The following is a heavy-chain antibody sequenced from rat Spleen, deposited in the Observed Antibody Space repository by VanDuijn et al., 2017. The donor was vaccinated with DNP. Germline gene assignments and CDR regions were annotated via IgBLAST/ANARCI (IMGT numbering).Heavy chain of an antibody. J-gene: IGHJ4*01. Sequence: EVQLVESGGGLVQPGRSLKLSCAASGFTFSDYNMAWVRQAPKKGLEWVATISYDGSSTYYRDSVKGRFTISRDNAKSTLYLQMDSLRSEDTATYYCARHYYSSYIGYAMDAWGQGTSVTVSS. CDR2: ISYDGSST. CDR3: ARHYYSSYIGYAMDA. CDR1: GFTFSDYN. D-gene: IGHD1-2*01. V-gene: IGHV5-7*01.